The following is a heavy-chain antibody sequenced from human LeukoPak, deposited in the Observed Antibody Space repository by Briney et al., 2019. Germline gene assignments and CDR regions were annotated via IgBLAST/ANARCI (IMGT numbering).Heavy chain of an antibody. Sequence: GGSLRLSCAASGFTFINYAMSWVRQAPGKGLEWVSYISSSGTTMYYADSVKGRFTISRDNAKNSLYLQMNSLRAEDTAVYYCARRYCSSTSCLIDYWGQGTLVTVSS. D-gene: IGHD2-2*01. V-gene: IGHV3-48*03. CDR2: ISSSGTTM. J-gene: IGHJ4*02. CDR3: ARRYCSSTSCLIDY. CDR1: GFTFINYA.